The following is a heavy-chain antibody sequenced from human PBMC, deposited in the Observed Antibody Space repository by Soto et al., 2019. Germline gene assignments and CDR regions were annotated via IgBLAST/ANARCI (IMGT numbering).Heavy chain of an antibody. V-gene: IGHV1-18*01. CDR3: ARCIQQDYYYGMDV. Sequence: QAQLVQSGAEVKKPGASVKVSCKASGYTFYSHSISWVRQAPGQGLEWMGRISADNGNTNYAQKFRGRVTMTTDTSTSTVYMELRNLRSDDTAVYYCARCIQQDYYYGMDVWDQGTTVTVSS. CDR2: ISADNGNT. J-gene: IGHJ6*02. CDR1: GYTFYSHS. D-gene: IGHD5-18*01.